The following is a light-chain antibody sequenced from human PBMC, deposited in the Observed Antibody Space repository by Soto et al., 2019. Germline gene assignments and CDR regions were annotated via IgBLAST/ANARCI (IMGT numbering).Light chain of an antibody. CDR1: QSVNSG. J-gene: IGKJ4*01. CDR3: QQYDKWPLT. CDR2: GAS. Sequence: DIVMTQSPATLSVSPGERATISCRASQSVNSGLAWYQQKPGQAPRLLIYGASTRATDIPARFSGSGSGTDFSLNISSLQSEDFALYFCQQYDKWPLTFGGGTKVEIK. V-gene: IGKV3-15*01.